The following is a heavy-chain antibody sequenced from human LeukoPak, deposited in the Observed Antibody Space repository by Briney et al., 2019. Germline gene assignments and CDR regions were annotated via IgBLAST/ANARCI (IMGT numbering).Heavy chain of an antibody. V-gene: IGHV6-1*01. CDR3: ARRLTQYDCFDP. D-gene: IGHD2-2*01. CDR1: GDSVSSNSVT. J-gene: IGHJ5*02. Sequence: SQTLSLTCAISGDSVSSNSVTWNWIRQSPSRGLEWLGRTNYRSTWYNDYAVSVRGRITVNPDTSKNQFSLHLNSVTPEDTAVYYCARRLTQYDCFDPWGQGILVTVSS. CDR2: TNYRSTWYN.